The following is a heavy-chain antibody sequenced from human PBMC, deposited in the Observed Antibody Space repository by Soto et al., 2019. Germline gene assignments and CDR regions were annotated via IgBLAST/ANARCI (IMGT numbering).Heavy chain of an antibody. V-gene: IGHV3-33*01. Sequence: QVQLVESGGGVVPPAKSLRLSCAASGFTFSTYGMHWVRQAPGKGLEWVAVIWYDGSNKYHGDSLKGRFTISRDNSKNTLYLQINNLRAEGTVVYYCGRDGALGDTAVVDSWGQGTLVTVSS. J-gene: IGHJ4*02. CDR2: IWYDGSNK. CDR1: GFTFSTYG. CDR3: GRDGALGDTAVVDS. D-gene: IGHD5-18*01.